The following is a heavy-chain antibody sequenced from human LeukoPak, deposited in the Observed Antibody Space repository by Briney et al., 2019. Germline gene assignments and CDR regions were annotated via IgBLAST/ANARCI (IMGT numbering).Heavy chain of an antibody. CDR3: ATACSGGSCPLDY. J-gene: IGHJ4*02. D-gene: IGHD2-15*01. V-gene: IGHV1-24*01. CDR1: GYTLTELS. CDR2: FDPEDGDT. Sequence: ASVKVSCKVSGYTLTELSMHWVRRAPGKGLEWMGGFDPEDGDTIYAQKLQGRVTMTEDTSTDTAYMELSSLRSEDTAVYYCATACSGGSCPLDYWGQGTLVTVSS.